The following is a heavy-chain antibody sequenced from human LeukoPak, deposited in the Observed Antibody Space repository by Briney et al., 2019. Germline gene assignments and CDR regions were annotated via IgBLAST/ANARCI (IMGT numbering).Heavy chain of an antibody. CDR3: ARVRIAAAGTKGWFDP. Sequence: ASVKVSCKASGYTFTSDDINWVRQATGQGLEWMGWMNPNSGNTGYAQKFQGRVTMTRNTSISTAYMELSSLRSEDTAVYYCARVRIAAAGTKGWFDPWGQGTLVTVSS. D-gene: IGHD6-13*01. J-gene: IGHJ5*02. CDR2: MNPNSGNT. V-gene: IGHV1-8*01. CDR1: GYTFTSDD.